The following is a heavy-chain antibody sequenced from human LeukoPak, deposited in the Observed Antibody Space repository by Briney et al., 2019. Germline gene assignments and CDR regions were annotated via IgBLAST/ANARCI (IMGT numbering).Heavy chain of an antibody. D-gene: IGHD3-10*01. CDR1: GYTFTSYA. Sequence: ASVKVSCKASGYTFTSYAMNWVRQAPGQGLEWMGCINTHTGNPTYAQGFTGRFVFSLDTSVSTAYLQISSLKAEDAAVYYCAREVPSMVRGVISRDYYMDVWGKGTTVTVSS. V-gene: IGHV7-4-1*02. J-gene: IGHJ6*03. CDR3: AREVPSMVRGVISRDYYMDV. CDR2: INTHTGNP.